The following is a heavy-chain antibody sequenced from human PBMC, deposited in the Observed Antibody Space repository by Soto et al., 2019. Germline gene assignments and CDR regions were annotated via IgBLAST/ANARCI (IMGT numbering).Heavy chain of an antibody. Sequence: QVQLVQSGAEVKKPGSSVKVSCKASGGTFSSYAISWVRQAPGQGLEWMGGIIPIFGTANYAQKFQGRVTITADESTSTAYMDLSSLRSEDTAVYYCSTRTTVAYYYYYGMDVWGQGTTVTVSS. CDR2: IIPIFGTA. J-gene: IGHJ6*02. CDR1: GGTFSSYA. V-gene: IGHV1-69*01. CDR3: STRTTVAYYYYYGMDV. D-gene: IGHD4-17*01.